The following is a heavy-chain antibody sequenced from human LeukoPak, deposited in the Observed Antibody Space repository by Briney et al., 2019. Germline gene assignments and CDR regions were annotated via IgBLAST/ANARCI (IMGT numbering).Heavy chain of an antibody. CDR2: IYHSGST. Sequence: SETLSLTCAVSSGPISSSNWWSWVRQPPGKGLEWIGEIYHSGSTNYNPSLKSRVTISVDKSKNQFSLKLSSVTAADTAVYYCAVGGVYLRGGAEAFDIWGQGTMVTVSS. J-gene: IGHJ3*02. CDR3: AVGGVYLRGGAEAFDI. CDR1: SGPISSSNW. D-gene: IGHD3-10*01. V-gene: IGHV4-4*02.